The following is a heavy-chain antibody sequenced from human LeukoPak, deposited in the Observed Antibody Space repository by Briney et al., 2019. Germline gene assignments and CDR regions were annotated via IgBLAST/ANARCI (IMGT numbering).Heavy chain of an antibody. J-gene: IGHJ4*02. D-gene: IGHD2-2*02. V-gene: IGHV4-34*01. Sequence: GSLRLSCAASGFTFSSYSMNWVRQAPGKGLEWIGEINHSGSTNYNPSLKSRVTISVDTSKNQFSLKLSSVTAADTAVYYCARGDGVVVPAAISTPTGGCPFDYWGQGTLATVSS. CDR1: GFTFSSYS. CDR3: ARGDGVVVPAAISTPTGGCPFDY. CDR2: INHSGST.